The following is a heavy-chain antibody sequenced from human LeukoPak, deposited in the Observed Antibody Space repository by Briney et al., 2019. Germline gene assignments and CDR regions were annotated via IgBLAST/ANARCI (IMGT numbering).Heavy chain of an antibody. CDR2: IKQAGSEI. CDR3: ARVYDYVWGSNRDAFDI. J-gene: IGHJ3*02. CDR1: GFTFSNYW. V-gene: IGHV3-7*02. D-gene: IGHD3-16*01. Sequence: GGSLRLSCAASGFTFSNYWMSWVRQAPGKGLEYVANIKQAGSEIYYVDSVKGRFTISRDNAKNSLFLQMNSLRAEDTAVYYCARVYDYVWGSNRDAFDIWGQGTMVTVSS.